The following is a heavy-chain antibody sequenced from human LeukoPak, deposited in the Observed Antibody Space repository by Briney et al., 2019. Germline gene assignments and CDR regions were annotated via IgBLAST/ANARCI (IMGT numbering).Heavy chain of an antibody. J-gene: IGHJ5*02. CDR2: LYASGSA. D-gene: IGHD2-2*01. Sequence: PSETLSLTCTVSGGSISSYYWSWIRQSPGKGLEWIGYLYASGSATYNPSLMSRVNMSLDTSKNHFSLRLSAVTGADTAVYYCARGMDRSSKTEKYKWFDPWGQGTLVIVSS. CDR1: GGSISSYY. V-gene: IGHV4-4*09. CDR3: ARGMDRSSKTEKYKWFDP.